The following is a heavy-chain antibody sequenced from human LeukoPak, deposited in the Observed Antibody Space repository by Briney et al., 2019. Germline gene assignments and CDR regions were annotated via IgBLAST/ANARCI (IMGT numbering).Heavy chain of an antibody. CDR3: ARDLKFGELQNYYYCYMDV. CDR2: ISSSSSYI. V-gene: IGHV3-21*01. D-gene: IGHD3-10*01. Sequence: GGSLRLSCAASGFTFSSYSMNWVRQAPGKGLEWVSSISSSSSYIYYADSVKGRFTISRDNAKNSLYLQMNSLRAEDTAVYYCARDLKFGELQNYYYCYMDVWGKGTTVTVSS. CDR1: GFTFSSYS. J-gene: IGHJ6*03.